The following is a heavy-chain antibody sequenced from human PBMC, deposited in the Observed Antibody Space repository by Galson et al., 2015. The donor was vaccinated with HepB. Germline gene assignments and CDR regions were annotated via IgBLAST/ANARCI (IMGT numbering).Heavy chain of an antibody. CDR2: TYYRAKWYS. Sequence: CAISGDSVSSNNVAWNWIRQSPSRGLEWLGRTYYRAKWYSDYAVSVRSRITINPDTSKNQFSLQLRSVTPEDTAVYYCARVHGTIYYYGMDVWGQETTVTVSS. D-gene: IGHD1-1*01. CDR1: GDSVSSNNVA. J-gene: IGHJ6*02. V-gene: IGHV6-1*01. CDR3: ARVHGTIYYYGMDV.